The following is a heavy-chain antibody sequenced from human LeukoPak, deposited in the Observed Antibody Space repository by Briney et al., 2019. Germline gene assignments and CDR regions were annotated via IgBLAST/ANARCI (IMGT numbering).Heavy chain of an antibody. J-gene: IGHJ5*02. CDR3: ARDPPGGPDNWFDP. V-gene: IGHV1-18*01. CDR2: ISAYNGNT. CDR1: GYTFTSYG. Sequence: GASVKVSCKASGYTFTSYGISWVRQAPGQGLEWMGWISAYNGNTNYAQKLQGRVTMTTDTSTSTAYMELSSLRSEDTAVYYCARDPPGGPDNWFDPWGQGTLVTVSS. D-gene: IGHD3-10*01.